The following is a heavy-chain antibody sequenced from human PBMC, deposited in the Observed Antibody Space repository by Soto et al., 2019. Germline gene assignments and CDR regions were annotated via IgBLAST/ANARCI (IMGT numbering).Heavy chain of an antibody. CDR3: CRGAAAAGTGVFEP. CDR1: GYTFTSYD. V-gene: IGHV1-8*01. J-gene: IGHJ5*02. CDR2: MNPNSGNT. Sequence: QVQLVQSGAEVKKPGASVKVSCKASGYTFTSYDINWVRQATGQGLEWMGWMNPNSGNTAYAQKFQGRVTMTRNTSKSTAFKEVDSLRSEGPGAYYRCRGAAAAGTGVFEPWGQGTLVTVSS. D-gene: IGHD6-13*01.